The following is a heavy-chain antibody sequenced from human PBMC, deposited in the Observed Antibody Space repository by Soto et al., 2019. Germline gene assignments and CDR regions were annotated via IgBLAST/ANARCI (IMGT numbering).Heavy chain of an antibody. J-gene: IGHJ4*02. CDR1: GFTFSSYW. CDR2: INSDGSST. D-gene: IGHD5-12*01. V-gene: IGHV3-74*01. Sequence: EVQLVESGGGLVQPGGSLRLSCAASGFTFSSYWMHWVRQASGKGLVLVSRINSDGSSTTYADSVKGRFTISRDNAKNTLYLQMNSLRAEDTAVYYCVRVPTGGYAFSLDDYWRQGTLVTVSS. CDR3: VRVPTGGYAFSLDDY.